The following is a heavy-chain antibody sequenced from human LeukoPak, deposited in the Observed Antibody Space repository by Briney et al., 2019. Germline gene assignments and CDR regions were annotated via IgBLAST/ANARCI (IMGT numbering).Heavy chain of an antibody. J-gene: IGHJ3*02. CDR1: GGTFSSYT. CDR3: ARDAPAGTTSAFDI. CDR2: IIPILGIA. Sequence: ASVKVSCKASGGTFSSYTISWVRQAPGQGLEWMGRIIPILGIANYAQKFQGRVTITADKSTSTDYMELSGLRSEDTAVYYCARDAPAGTTSAFDIWGQGTMVTVSS. V-gene: IGHV1-69*04. D-gene: IGHD1-7*01.